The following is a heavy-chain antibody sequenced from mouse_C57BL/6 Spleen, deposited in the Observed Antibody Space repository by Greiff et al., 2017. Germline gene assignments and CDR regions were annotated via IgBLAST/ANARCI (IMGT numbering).Heavy chain of an antibody. CDR2: IHPNSGST. CDR1: GYTFTSYW. D-gene: IGHD2-4*01. V-gene: IGHV1-64*01. CDR3: ARCQDPDYDGFAY. J-gene: IGHJ3*01. Sequence: QVQLQQPGAELVKPGASVKLSCKASGYTFTSYWMHWVKQRPGQGLEWIGMIHPNSGSTNYNEKFKSKATLTVDKSSSTAYMQLSSLTSEDSAVYYCARCQDPDYDGFAYWGQGTLVTVSA.